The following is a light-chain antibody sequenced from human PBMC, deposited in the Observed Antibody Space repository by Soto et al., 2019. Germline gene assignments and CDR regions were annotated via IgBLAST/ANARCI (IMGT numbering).Light chain of an antibody. CDR2: KAS. V-gene: IGKV1-5*03. Sequence: DIQMTQSPSTLSASVGDRVTITCRASQSISSWLAWYQQKPGKAPKLLIYKASSLESGVPSRFSGSGSGTEFTLTISSRQPDDFATYYRQQYGTFGQGTKVESK. CDR3: QQYGT. J-gene: IGKJ1*01. CDR1: QSISSW.